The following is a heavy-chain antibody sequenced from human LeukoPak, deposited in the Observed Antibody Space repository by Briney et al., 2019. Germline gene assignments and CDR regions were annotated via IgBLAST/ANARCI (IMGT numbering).Heavy chain of an antibody. J-gene: IGHJ4*02. Sequence: GGSLRLSCAASGFTFSSYEMNWVRQAPGKGLEWVSYISSGSTIYYADSVKGRFTISRDNAKNSLYLQMNSLRAEDTAVYYCAGMPGFGELSLDYWGQGTLVTVSS. CDR2: ISSGSTI. V-gene: IGHV3-48*03. D-gene: IGHD3-10*01. CDR3: AGMPGFGELSLDY. CDR1: GFTFSSYE.